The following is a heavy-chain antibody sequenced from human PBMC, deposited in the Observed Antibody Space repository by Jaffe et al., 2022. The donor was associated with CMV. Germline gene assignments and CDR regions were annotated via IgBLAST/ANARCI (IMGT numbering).Heavy chain of an antibody. CDR3: ARQFSWGRVMDV. Sequence: QVQLQESGPGLVKPSETLSLTCSVSGHSISSSPYYWGWIRQSPVKGLEWIASISDSGNTYFTPSLKSRVTISVDSSKNQFSLKLRSVTAADTALYYCARQFSWGRVMDVWGKGTTVAVSS. V-gene: IGHV4-39*01. CDR2: ISDSGNT. J-gene: IGHJ6*04. CDR1: GHSISSSPYY. D-gene: IGHD7-27*01.